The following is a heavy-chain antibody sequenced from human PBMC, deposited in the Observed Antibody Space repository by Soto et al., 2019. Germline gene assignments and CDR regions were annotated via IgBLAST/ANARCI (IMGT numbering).Heavy chain of an antibody. CDR3: ATAHVLRFLADQDAFDI. CDR2: FDPEDGET. CDR1: GYTLTELS. Sequence: ASVKVSCKVSGYTLTELSMHWVRQAPGKGLEWMGGFDPEDGETIYAQKFQGRVTMTEDTSTDTAYMELSSLRSEDTAVYYCATAHVLRFLADQDAFDIWDQGTMVTVSS. D-gene: IGHD3-3*01. V-gene: IGHV1-24*01. J-gene: IGHJ3*02.